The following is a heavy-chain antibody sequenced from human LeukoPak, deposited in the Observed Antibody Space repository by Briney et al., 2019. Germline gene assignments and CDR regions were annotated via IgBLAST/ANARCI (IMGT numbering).Heavy chain of an antibody. CDR3: ARGSPYSSSFCFDY. D-gene: IGHD6-6*01. CDR2: IYYSGST. CDR1: GGSISSYY. J-gene: IGHJ4*02. V-gene: IGHV4-59*01. Sequence: PSGTLSPTCTVSGGSISSYYWSWIRQPPGKGLEWIGYIYYSGSTNYNPSLKSRVTISVDTSKNQFSLKLSSATAADTAVYYCARGSPYSSSFCFDYWGQGTLVTVSS.